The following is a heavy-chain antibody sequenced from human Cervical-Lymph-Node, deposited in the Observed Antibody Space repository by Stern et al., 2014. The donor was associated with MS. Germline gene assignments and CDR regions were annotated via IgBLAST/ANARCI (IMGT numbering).Heavy chain of an antibody. CDR2: IWYDGSNK. D-gene: IGHD6-13*01. CDR1: GFTFSSYG. Sequence: QVQLQQSGGGVVQPGRSLRLSCAASGFTFSSYGMHWVRQAPGKGLEWVAVIWYDGSNKYYAASVKGRFTISRDNSKNTLYLQMNSLRAEDTAVYYCARDRYSSSWYNYFDYWGQGTLVTVSS. CDR3: ARDRYSSSWYNYFDY. J-gene: IGHJ4*02. V-gene: IGHV3-33*01.